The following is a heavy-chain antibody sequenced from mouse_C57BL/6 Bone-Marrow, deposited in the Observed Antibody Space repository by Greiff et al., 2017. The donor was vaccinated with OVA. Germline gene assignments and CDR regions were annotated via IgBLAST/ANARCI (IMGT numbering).Heavy chain of an antibody. CDR3: ASSYCGSSYPYAMDY. V-gene: IGHV7-3*01. D-gene: IGHD1-1*01. Sequence: EVQLQESGGGLVQPGGSLSLSCAASGFTFTDYYMSWVRQPPGKALEWLGFISNKANGYTTEYSASVKGRFTTSRDNSQSILYLHMNALRAEDSATYYCASSYCGSSYPYAMDYWGQGTSVTVAS. J-gene: IGHJ4*01. CDR1: GFTFTDYY. CDR2: ISNKANGYTT.